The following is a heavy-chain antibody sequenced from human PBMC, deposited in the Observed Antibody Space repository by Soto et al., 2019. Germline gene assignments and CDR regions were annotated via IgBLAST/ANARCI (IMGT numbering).Heavy chain of an antibody. J-gene: IGHJ4*02. CDR1: GGSIISSSYY. CDR3: ARHFVPYDSSGYYPFDY. D-gene: IGHD3-22*01. V-gene: IGHV4-39*01. CDR2: IYYSGST. Sequence: SETLSLTCTVSGGSIISSSYYLFCIRQPPGKGLEWIGSIYYSGSTYYNPSLKSRVTISVDTSKNQFSLKLSSVTAADTAVYYCARHFVPYDSSGYYPFDYWGQGTLVTVSS.